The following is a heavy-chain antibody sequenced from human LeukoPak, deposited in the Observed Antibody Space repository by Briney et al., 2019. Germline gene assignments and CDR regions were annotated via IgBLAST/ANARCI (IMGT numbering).Heavy chain of an antibody. Sequence: GGSLRLSCAASGFTFSSYEMNWVRQAPGKGLEWVSYISSSGSTIYYADSVKGRFTISRDNAKNSLYLQMNSLRAEDTAVYYCARAAENYGGRFDSWGQGTLVTVSS. CDR2: ISSSGSTI. D-gene: IGHD3-16*01. CDR1: GFTFSSYE. CDR3: ARAAENYGGRFDS. V-gene: IGHV3-48*03. J-gene: IGHJ4*02.